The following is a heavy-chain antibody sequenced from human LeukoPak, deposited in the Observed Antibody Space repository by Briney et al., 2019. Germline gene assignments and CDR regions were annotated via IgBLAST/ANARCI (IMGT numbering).Heavy chain of an antibody. Sequence: AGGSLRLSCAASGFTFSTYAMTWARQAPGKGLEWVSVIYSGGSTYYADSVKGRFTISRDNSKNTLYLQMNSLRAEDTAVYYCARDSPYSSRSTGAFDIWGQGTMVTVSS. V-gene: IGHV3-53*01. J-gene: IGHJ3*02. CDR3: ARDSPYSSRSTGAFDI. CDR2: IYSGGST. CDR1: GFTFSTYA. D-gene: IGHD6-13*01.